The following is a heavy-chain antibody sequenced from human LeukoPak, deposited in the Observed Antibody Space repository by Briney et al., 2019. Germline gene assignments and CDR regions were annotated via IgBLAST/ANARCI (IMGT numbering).Heavy chain of an antibody. J-gene: IGHJ4*02. D-gene: IGHD6-19*01. Sequence: ASVKVSCKASGYTFTSYGISWVRQAPGQGLEWMGWISAYNGNTNYAQKLQGRVTMTTDTSTSTAYMELRSLRSDDTAVYYCARDQEAVAGSFPSSDYWGQGALVTVSS. CDR3: ARDQEAVAGSFPSSDY. V-gene: IGHV1-18*01. CDR1: GYTFTSYG. CDR2: ISAYNGNT.